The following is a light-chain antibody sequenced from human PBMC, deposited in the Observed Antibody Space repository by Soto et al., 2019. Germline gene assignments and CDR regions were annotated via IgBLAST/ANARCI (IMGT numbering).Light chain of an antibody. V-gene: IGKV3-20*01. CDR1: QDVSSSY. J-gene: IGKJ2*01. CDR2: GTS. CDR3: QQYDTSPRT. Sequence: EIVLTQSPGTLSLSPGERATLSCRASQDVSSSYLAWYQQKLGQAPRLLMYGTSNRATGIPDRFSGSGSGTDFTLTISRLEAEDFAVYYCQQYDTSPRTFGQGTK.